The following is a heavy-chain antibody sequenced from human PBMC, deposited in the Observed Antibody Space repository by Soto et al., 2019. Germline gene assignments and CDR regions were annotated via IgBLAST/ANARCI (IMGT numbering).Heavy chain of an antibody. CDR3: ARGLRTGPLDY. V-gene: IGHV1-46*03. CDR2: INLSGGTT. Sequence: ASVKVSCKACGYTFTNYYMHWVRQAPGQGLEWMGIINLSGGTTSYAQKFQGRVTMTRDTSTTIVYMELSSLRSEDTAVYYCARGLRTGPLDYWGQGTLVTGSS. J-gene: IGHJ4*02. CDR1: GYTFTNYY.